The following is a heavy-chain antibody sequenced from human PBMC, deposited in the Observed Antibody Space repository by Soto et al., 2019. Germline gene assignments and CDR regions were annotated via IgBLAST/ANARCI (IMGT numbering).Heavy chain of an antibody. CDR3: ARDQGLDAFDI. J-gene: IGHJ3*02. Sequence: PGGSLRLSCAASGFTFSSYAMHWVRQAPGKWLEWVAVISYDGSNKYYADSVKGRFTISRDNSKNTLYLQMNSLRAEDTAVYYWARDQGLDAFDIWGQGXMVTV. CDR2: ISYDGSNK. D-gene: IGHD6-25*01. V-gene: IGHV3-30-3*01. CDR1: GFTFSSYA.